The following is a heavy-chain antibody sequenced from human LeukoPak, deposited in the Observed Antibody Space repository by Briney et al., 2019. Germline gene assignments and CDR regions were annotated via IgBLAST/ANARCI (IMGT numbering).Heavy chain of an antibody. CDR2: IIPILGIA. CDR1: GGTFSSYA. Sequence: SVKVSCKASGGTFSSYAISWVRQATGQGLEWMGRIIPILGIANYAQKFQGRVTITADKSTSTAYMELSSLRSEDTAVYYCARDLKATPYWFDPWGQGTLVTVSS. J-gene: IGHJ5*02. D-gene: IGHD5-12*01. V-gene: IGHV1-69*04. CDR3: ARDLKATPYWFDP.